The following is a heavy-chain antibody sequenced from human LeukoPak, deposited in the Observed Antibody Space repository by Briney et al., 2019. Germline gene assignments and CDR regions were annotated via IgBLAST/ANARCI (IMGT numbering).Heavy chain of an antibody. D-gene: IGHD3-10*01. CDR1: GFTFSSYW. V-gene: IGHV3-7*01. J-gene: IGHJ4*02. CDR2: IKQDGSEK. Sequence: GGSLRLSCAASGFTFSSYWMSWVRQAPGKGLEWVANIKQDGSEKYYVDSVKGRFTISRDNAKNSLYLQMNSLRAEDTAVYYCAREGLSGSGSYLDYWGQGTLVTVSS. CDR3: AREGLSGSGSYLDY.